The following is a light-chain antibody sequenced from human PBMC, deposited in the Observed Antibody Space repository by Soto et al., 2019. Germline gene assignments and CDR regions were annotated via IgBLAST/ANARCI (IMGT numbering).Light chain of an antibody. CDR2: GVS. Sequence: QSVLTQPASVSGSPGQSITISCTGTSSDIGGYDYVSWYQQHPGKAPKLIISGVSDRPSGVSNRFSGSKSGNTASLTISGLQAEDEADYYCSSFTTSRAYVFGTGTK. CDR1: SSDIGGYDY. CDR3: SSFTTSRAYV. V-gene: IGLV2-14*03. J-gene: IGLJ1*01.